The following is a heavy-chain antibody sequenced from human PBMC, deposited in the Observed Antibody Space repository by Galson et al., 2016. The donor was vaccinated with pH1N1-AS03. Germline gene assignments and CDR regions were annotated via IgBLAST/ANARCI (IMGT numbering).Heavy chain of an antibody. Sequence: SVKVSCKASGYNFINYAIHWVRQAPGQSLEWMGRISPGNGNTQFSQKFQGKVTLTRDTSATTAYMELSSLRSEDTAVYYCATLYTYGCTAFDYWGQGTLVTVSS. CDR3: ATLYTYGCTAFDY. CDR2: ISPGNGNT. J-gene: IGHJ4*02. CDR1: GYNFINYA. V-gene: IGHV1-3*01. D-gene: IGHD5-18*01.